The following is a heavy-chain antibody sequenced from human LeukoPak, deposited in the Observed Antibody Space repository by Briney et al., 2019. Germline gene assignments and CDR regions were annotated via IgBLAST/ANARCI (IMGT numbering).Heavy chain of an antibody. Sequence: SETLSLTCAVSGYFISSGYYWGWIRQPPGKGLEWIGSIYYSGSTYYNPSLKSRVTISVDTSKNQFSLKLSSVTAADTAVYYCASLAYYDSSGYYGHDAFDIWGQGTMVTVSS. CDR1: GYFISSGYY. CDR2: IYYSGST. CDR3: ASLAYYDSSGYYGHDAFDI. V-gene: IGHV4-38-2*01. J-gene: IGHJ3*02. D-gene: IGHD3-22*01.